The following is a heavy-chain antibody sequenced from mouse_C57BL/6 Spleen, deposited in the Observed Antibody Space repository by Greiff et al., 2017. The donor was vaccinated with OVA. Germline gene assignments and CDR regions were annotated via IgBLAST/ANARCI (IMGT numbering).Heavy chain of an antibody. Sequence: QVQLQQPGAELVRPGTSVKLSCKASGYTFTSYWMHWVKQRPGQGLEWIGVIDPSDSYTNYNHKFKGKATLTVDTSSSTAYMQLSSLTSEDSAVDYCAQFITTVVETYWGQGTLVTVSA. J-gene: IGHJ3*01. CDR2: IDPSDSYT. CDR1: GYTFTSYW. CDR3: AQFITTVVETY. V-gene: IGHV1-59*01. D-gene: IGHD1-1*01.